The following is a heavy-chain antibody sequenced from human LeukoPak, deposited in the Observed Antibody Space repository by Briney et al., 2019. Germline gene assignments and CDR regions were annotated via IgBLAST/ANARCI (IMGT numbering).Heavy chain of an antibody. D-gene: IGHD3-3*01. CDR3: ARARAYDFWSGYSNWFDP. CDR1: GYTFTSYY. CDR2: INPSGGST. Sequence: ASVKVSCKASGYTFTSYYLHWVRQAPGQGLEWMGIINPSGGSTSYAQKFQDRVTMTRDTPTSTVYMELSSLRSEDTAVYYCARARAYDFWSGYSNWFDPWGQGTLVTVSS. J-gene: IGHJ5*02. V-gene: IGHV1-46*01.